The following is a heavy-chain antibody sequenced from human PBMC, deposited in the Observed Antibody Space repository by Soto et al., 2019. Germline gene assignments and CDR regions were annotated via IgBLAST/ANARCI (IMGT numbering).Heavy chain of an antibody. CDR3: ARDGGRHSGGIDY. J-gene: IGHJ4*02. V-gene: IGHV1-69*01. D-gene: IGHD1-26*01. CDR1: GGTFSSYA. Sequence: QVQLVQSGAEVKKPGSSAKVSCKASGGTFSSYAINWVRPAPGQGLEWMGEIIPIFGTANYAQKFQGRVTITADESTSTAYMELSSLRSEDTAVYYCARDGGRHSGGIDYWGQGTLVTVSS. CDR2: IIPIFGTA.